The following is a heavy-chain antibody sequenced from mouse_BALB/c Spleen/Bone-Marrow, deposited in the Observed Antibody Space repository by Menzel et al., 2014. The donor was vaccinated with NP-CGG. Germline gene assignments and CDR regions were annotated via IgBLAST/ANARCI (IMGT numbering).Heavy chain of an antibody. V-gene: IGHV10-1*02. J-gene: IGHJ3*01. CDR1: GFTFNTYA. CDR2: IRSKSNNYAT. Sequence: EMHLVESGGGLVQPKGSLKLSCAASGFTFNTYAMNWVRQAPGKGLEWVARIRSKSNNYATYYADSVKDRFTISRDDSQSMLYLQTNNLKTEDTAMYYCVSHGSWFAYWGQGTLVTVSA. CDR3: VSHGSWFAY.